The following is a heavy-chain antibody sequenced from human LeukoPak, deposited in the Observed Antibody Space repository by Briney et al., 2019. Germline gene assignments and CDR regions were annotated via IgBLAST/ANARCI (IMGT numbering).Heavy chain of an antibody. CDR3: ARVKWLRFLFDY. CDR2: IYSGGST. J-gene: IGHJ4*02. D-gene: IGHD5-12*01. Sequence: TGESLRLSCAASGFTVSSNYMSWVRQAPGKGLEWVSVIYSGGSTYYADSVKGRFTISRDNSKNTLYLQMNSLRAEDTAVYYCARVKWLRFLFDYWGQGTLVTVSS. V-gene: IGHV3-53*01. CDR1: GFTVSSNY.